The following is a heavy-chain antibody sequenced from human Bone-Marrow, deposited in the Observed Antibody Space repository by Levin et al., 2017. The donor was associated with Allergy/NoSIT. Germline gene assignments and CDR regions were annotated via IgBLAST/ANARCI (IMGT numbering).Heavy chain of an antibody. V-gene: IGHV1-8*01. D-gene: IGHD2-15*01. CDR3: ARGDCYSGSCYGPDWFDP. Sequence: VASVKVSCKTSGYTFTSYNVYWVRQAPGQGLEWMGYINPNSGDTGYAQKFQGRVTLTRNSSINTAYMELSGLRSEDTAIYYCARGDCYSGSCYGPDWFDPWGQGTQVTVSS. J-gene: IGHJ5*02. CDR1: GYTFTSYN. CDR2: INPNSGDT.